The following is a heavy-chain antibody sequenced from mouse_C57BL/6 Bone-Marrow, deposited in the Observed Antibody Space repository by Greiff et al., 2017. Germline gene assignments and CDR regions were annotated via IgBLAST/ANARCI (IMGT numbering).Heavy chain of an antibody. Sequence: EVNVVESGGGLVQSGRSLRLSCATSGFTFRDFYMEWVRQAPGKGLEWIAASRNKANDYTTEYSASVKGRFIVSSDTSQSILYLQMNALRAEDTAIYYCARGYDYDWFAYWGQGTLVTVSA. CDR1: GFTFRDFY. CDR2: SRNKANDYTT. D-gene: IGHD2-4*01. J-gene: IGHJ3*01. V-gene: IGHV7-1*01. CDR3: ARGYDYDWFAY.